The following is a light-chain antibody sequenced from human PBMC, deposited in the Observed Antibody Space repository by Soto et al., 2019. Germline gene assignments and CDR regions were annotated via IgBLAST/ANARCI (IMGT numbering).Light chain of an antibody. Sequence: DIQMTQSPSSVSASVGDRVSITCRASQAISTWLVWYQQKPGRAPKALIYGASTLQSGVPARFSGSGSGTNFTLTISSLQPEDFATYYCQQLIRFPTKFGQGTKVDIK. V-gene: IGKV1-12*01. CDR2: GAS. CDR1: QAISTW. J-gene: IGKJ1*01. CDR3: QQLIRFPTK.